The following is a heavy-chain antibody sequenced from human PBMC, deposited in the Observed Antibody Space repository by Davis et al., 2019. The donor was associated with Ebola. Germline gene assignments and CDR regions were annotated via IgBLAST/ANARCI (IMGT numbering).Heavy chain of an antibody. D-gene: IGHD6-19*01. CDR3: ARDKRSSWYGGMDV. CDR2: IRQDGSEE. V-gene: IGHV3-7*03. J-gene: IGHJ6*02. CDR1: GFTFSSYW. Sequence: GESLKISCAASGFTFSSYWMSWVRQAPGEGLERVANIRQDGSEEYYMDSVKGRFTISRDNAKNSLYLQMNSLRAEDTAVYYCARDKRSSWYGGMDVWGQGTTVTVSS.